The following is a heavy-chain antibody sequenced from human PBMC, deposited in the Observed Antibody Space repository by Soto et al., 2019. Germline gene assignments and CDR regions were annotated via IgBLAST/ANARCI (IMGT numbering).Heavy chain of an antibody. V-gene: IGHV3-30*18. CDR3: AKDPQFTPVGQGDY. J-gene: IGHJ4*02. CDR1: GFTFSSYG. D-gene: IGHD3-10*01. CDR2: ISYDGSNK. Sequence: GGSLRLSCAASGFTFSSYGMHWVRQAPGKGLEWVAVISYDGSNKYYADSVKGRFTISRDNSKNTLYLQMNSLRAEDTAVYYCAKDPQFTPVGQGDYWGQGTLVTVS.